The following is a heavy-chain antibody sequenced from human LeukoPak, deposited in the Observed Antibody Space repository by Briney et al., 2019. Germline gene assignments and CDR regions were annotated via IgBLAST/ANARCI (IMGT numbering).Heavy chain of an antibody. CDR2: INPNSGGT. J-gene: IGHJ4*02. V-gene: IGHV1-2*02. D-gene: IGHD3-22*01. CDR1: GYTFTSYY. CDR3: ANGVNYYDSSGYRY. Sequence: ASVKVSCKASGYTFTSYYMHWVRQAPGQGLEWMGWINPNSGGTNYAQKFQGRVTMTRDTSISTAYMELSRLRSDDTAVYYCANGVNYYDSSGYRYWGQGTLVTVSS.